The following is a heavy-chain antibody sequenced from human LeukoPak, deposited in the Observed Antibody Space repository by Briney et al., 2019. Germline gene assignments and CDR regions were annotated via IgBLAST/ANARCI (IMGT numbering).Heavy chain of an antibody. V-gene: IGHV4-39*01. D-gene: IGHD3-10*01. CDR1: GGSISSSSYY. CDR3: ASLLWFGELSGGY. J-gene: IGHJ4*02. Sequence: SETLSLTCTVSGGSISSSSYYWGWIRQPPGKGLEWIGSIYYSGSTYYNPSLKSRVTISVDTSKNRFSLKLSSVTAADTAVYYCASLLWFGELSGGYWGQGTLVTVSS. CDR2: IYYSGST.